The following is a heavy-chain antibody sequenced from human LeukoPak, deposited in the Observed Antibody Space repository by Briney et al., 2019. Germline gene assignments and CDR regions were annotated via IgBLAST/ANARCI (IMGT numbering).Heavy chain of an antibody. CDR1: GGSISSYY. V-gene: IGHV4-59*08. J-gene: IGHJ4*02. D-gene: IGHD5-18*01. CDR2: IYYSGST. CDR3: ARHQMRYSYGTLFDY. Sequence: PSETLSLTCTVSGGSISSYYWCWIRQPPGKGLEWIGFIYYSGSTYYNPSLKSRVTISVDTSKNQFSLRLSSVTAADTAEYFCARHQMRYSYGTLFDYWGQGTLVTVSS.